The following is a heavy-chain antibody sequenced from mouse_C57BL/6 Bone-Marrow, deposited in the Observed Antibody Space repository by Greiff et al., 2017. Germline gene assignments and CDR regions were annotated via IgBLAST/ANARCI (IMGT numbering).Heavy chain of an antibody. CDR1: GFTFSDFY. V-gene: IGHV7-1*01. D-gene: IGHD1-1*01. CDR2: SRNKANDYTT. Sequence: EVQLVESGGGLVQSGRSLRLSCATSGFTFSDFYMEWVRQAPGKGLEWIAASRNKANDYTTEYSASVKGRFIVSRDTSQSILYLQMNALRAEDTAIYYCARYYYGSSYGGYFDVWGTGTTVTVSS. CDR3: ARYYYGSSYGGYFDV. J-gene: IGHJ1*03.